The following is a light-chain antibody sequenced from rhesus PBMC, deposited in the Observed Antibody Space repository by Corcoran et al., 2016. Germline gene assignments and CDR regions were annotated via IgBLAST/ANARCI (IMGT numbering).Light chain of an antibody. CDR2: EVS. Sequence: QAALTQPRSVSGSPGQSVTISCTGTSSDIGGYNYVSWYQQHPGTAPKLMIYEVSKRPSGVSDRVSGSKSGNTASLPISGLHAEDEADYYCSSYAGSNTYIFGAGTRLTVL. CDR1: SSDIGGYNY. J-gene: IGLJ1*01. CDR3: SSYAGSNTYI. V-gene: IGLV2-32*02.